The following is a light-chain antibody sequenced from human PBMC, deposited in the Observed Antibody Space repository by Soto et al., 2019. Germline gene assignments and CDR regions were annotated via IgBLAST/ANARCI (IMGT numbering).Light chain of an antibody. CDR2: KAS. Sequence: IQLTQSPSSLSASVGDRVTITCRARQSISTWLAWYQQKPGKAPKLLIYKASTLKSGVPSRFSGSGSGTQFTLTISSLQPDDFATYFCQQYNSYSITFGQGTRLEIK. CDR1: QSISTW. CDR3: QQYNSYSIT. V-gene: IGKV1-5*03. J-gene: IGKJ5*01.